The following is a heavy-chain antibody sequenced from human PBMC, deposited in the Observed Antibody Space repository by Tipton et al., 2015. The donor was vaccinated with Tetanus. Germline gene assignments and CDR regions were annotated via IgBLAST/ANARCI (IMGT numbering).Heavy chain of an antibody. CDR1: GFTVTNEY. CDR3: ARVVEVAVAGMGLYYYYGMDV. V-gene: IGHV4-31*02. J-gene: IGHJ6*02. Sequence: LRLSCVVSGFTVTNEYMSWLRQAPGKGLEWVGYIYYSGSTYYNPSLKSRVTISVDTSKNQFSLKLSSVTAADTAVYYCARVVEVAVAGMGLYYYYGMDVWGQGTTVTVSS. CDR2: IYYSGST. D-gene: IGHD6-19*01.